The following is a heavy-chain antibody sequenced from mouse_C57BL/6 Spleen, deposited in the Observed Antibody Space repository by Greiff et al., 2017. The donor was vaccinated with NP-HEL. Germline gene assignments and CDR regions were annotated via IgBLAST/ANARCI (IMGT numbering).Heavy chain of an antibody. CDR3: TGGTTVVVAMDY. CDR2: IDPATGGT. J-gene: IGHJ4*01. D-gene: IGHD1-1*01. Sequence: QVQLQQSGAELVRPGASVTLSCKASGYTFTDYEMHWVKQTPVYGLEWIGAIDPATGGTAYNQKFKGKAILTADKSSSTAYMELRSLTSEDSAVYYCTGGTTVVVAMDYWGQGTSVTVSS. V-gene: IGHV1-15*01. CDR1: GYTFTDYE.